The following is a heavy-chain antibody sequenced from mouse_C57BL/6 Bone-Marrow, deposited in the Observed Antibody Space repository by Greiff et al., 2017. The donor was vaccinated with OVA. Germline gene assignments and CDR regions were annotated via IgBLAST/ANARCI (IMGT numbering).Heavy chain of an antibody. J-gene: IGHJ4*01. CDR1: GFNIKDYY. CDR3: TTGLPDYYARDY. V-gene: IGHV14-1*01. CDR2: IDPEDGDT. D-gene: IGHD2-4*01. Sequence: VQLQQSGAELVRPGASVKLSCTASGFNIKDYYMHWVKQRPEQGLEWIGRIDPEDGDTEYAPKFQGKATMTADTSSNTAYLQLSSLTSEDTAVYYCTTGLPDYYARDYWGQGTSVTVSS.